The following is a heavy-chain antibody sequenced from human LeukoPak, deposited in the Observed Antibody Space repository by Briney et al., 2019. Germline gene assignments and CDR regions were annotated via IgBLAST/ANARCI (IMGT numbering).Heavy chain of an antibody. CDR2: ISGSGGGT. CDR3: VKDLGRYRNSCFDY. CDR1: GFTFSSYA. V-gene: IGHV3-23*01. J-gene: IGHJ4*02. Sequence: GGSLRLSCAASGFTFSSYAMSWVRQAPEKGLEWVSTISGSGGGTYYADSVKGRFTISRDDSKNTLYLQMNSLRAEDTAVYYCVKDLGRYRNSCFDYWGQGTLVTVSS. D-gene: IGHD1-26*01.